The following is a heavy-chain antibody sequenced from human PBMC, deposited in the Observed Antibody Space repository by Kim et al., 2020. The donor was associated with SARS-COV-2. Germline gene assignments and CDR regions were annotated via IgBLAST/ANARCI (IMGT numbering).Heavy chain of an antibody. D-gene: IGHD6-13*01. Sequence: GGSLRLSCAASGFTFSSYAMHWVRQAPGKGLEWVAVISYDGSNKYYADSVKGRFTISRDNSKNTLYLQMNSLRAEDTAVYYCAKDLVIAAAQGPWGQGTLVSVSS. J-gene: IGHJ5*02. CDR1: GFTFSSYA. CDR2: ISYDGSNK. V-gene: IGHV3-30*18. CDR3: AKDLVIAAAQGP.